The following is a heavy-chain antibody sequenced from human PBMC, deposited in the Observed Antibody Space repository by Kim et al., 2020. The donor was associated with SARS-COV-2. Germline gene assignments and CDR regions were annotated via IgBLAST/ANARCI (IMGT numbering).Heavy chain of an antibody. CDR3: ARHSDILTGYDYGMDV. CDR2: IYYSGST. Sequence: SETLSLTCTGSGGSISSSSYYWGWIRQPPGKGLEWIGSIYYSGSTYYNPSLKSRVTISVDTSKNQFSLKLSSVTAADTAVYYCARHSDILTGYDYGMDVWGQGTTVTVSS. J-gene: IGHJ6*02. D-gene: IGHD3-9*01. V-gene: IGHV4-39*01. CDR1: GGSISSSSYY.